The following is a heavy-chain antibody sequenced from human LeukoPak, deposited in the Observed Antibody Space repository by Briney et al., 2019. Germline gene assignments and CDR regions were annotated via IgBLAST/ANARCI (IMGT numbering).Heavy chain of an antibody. D-gene: IGHD6-13*01. CDR3: ARDVDSSWYTNPSDY. J-gene: IGHJ4*02. CDR2: INPKSGAT. CDR1: GYTFTGYY. Sequence: ASVKVSCKAAGYTFTGYYMHWVRQAPGQGLQWMGWINPKSGATKYAQNFQGRVTMTRDTSISTAYMELSSPRSDDTAVYYCARDVDSSWYTNPSDYWGQGTLVTVSS. V-gene: IGHV1-2*02.